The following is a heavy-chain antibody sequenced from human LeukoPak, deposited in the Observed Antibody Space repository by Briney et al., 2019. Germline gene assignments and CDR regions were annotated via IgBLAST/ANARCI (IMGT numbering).Heavy chain of an antibody. CDR2: ISGSGGST. D-gene: IGHD5-12*01. CDR1: GFTFGSYA. CDR3: AKEGDPSGYGY. Sequence: GGSLRLSCAASGFTFGSYAMYWVRQAPGKGLEWVSGISGSGGSTFYADSVKGRFTVSRDNSENTVYLQMNSLRADDTAVYYCAKEGDPSGYGYWGQGTLVTVSS. V-gene: IGHV3-23*01. J-gene: IGHJ4*02.